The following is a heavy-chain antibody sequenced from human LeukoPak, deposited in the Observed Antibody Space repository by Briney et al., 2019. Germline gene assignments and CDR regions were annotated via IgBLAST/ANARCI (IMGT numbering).Heavy chain of an antibody. CDR2: ISGSGGST. CDR3: ARGWHHGMDV. Sequence: TGGSLRLSCAASGFTFSSYAMSWVRQAPGKVLEWVSGISGSGGSTYYADSVKGRFTISRDNSKNTLYLQMNSLRAEDTAVYYCARGWHHGMDVWGQGTTVTVSS. D-gene: IGHD2-15*01. J-gene: IGHJ6*02. V-gene: IGHV3-23*01. CDR1: GFTFSSYA.